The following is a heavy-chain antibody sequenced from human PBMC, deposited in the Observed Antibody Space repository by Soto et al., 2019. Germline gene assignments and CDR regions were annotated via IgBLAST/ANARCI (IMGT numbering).Heavy chain of an antibody. D-gene: IGHD3-10*01. CDR3: ARALDASVSYYTDY. V-gene: IGHV1-18*01. CDR1: GYTFSSMG. J-gene: IGHJ4*02. Sequence: ASVKVSCKASGYTFSSMGISWVRQAPGQGLEWMGWISPYKGNTHYAQGLQGRVTMTTDTSTSTAYMELRSLRSDDTAVYYCARALDASVSYYTDYWGQGTLLTVS. CDR2: ISPYKGNT.